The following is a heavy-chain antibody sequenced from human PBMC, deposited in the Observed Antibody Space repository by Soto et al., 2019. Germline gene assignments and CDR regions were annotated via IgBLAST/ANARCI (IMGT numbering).Heavy chain of an antibody. Sequence: PGGSLRLSCAASGFTFSSYAMSWVRQAPGKGLEWVSAISGSGGSTYYADSVKGRFTISRDNSKNTLYLQMNSLRAEDTAVYYCAKGFGELIYGGTTFDYWGQGILVTVSS. CDR2: ISGSGGST. V-gene: IGHV3-23*01. J-gene: IGHJ4*02. CDR1: GFTFSSYA. D-gene: IGHD3-10*01. CDR3: AKGFGELIYGGTTFDY.